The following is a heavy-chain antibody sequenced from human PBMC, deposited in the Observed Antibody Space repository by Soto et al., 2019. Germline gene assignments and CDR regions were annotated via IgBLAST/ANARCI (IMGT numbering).Heavy chain of an antibody. CDR1: GFTFSSYA. V-gene: IGHV3-30-3*01. CDR3: ARGGGSYYRGGLDY. D-gene: IGHD1-26*01. CDR2: ISYDGSNK. Sequence: QVQLVESGGGVVQPGRSLRLSCAASGFTFSSYAMHWVRQAPGKGLEWVAVISYDGSNKYYADSVKGRFTISRDNSKNTLYLQMNSLRAEDTAVYYCARGGGSYYRGGLDYWGQGTLVTVSS. J-gene: IGHJ4*02.